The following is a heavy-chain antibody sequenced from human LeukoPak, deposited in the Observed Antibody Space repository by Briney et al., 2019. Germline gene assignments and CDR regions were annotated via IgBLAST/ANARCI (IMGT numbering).Heavy chain of an antibody. J-gene: IGHJ4*02. Sequence: ASVKVSCKASGGTFSSYAISWVRQARGQGLEWMGRIIPILGIANYAQKFQGRVTITADKSTSTAYMELSSLRSEDTAVYYCARDGWEGRYFDWLLFYWGQGTLVTVSS. V-gene: IGHV1-69*04. CDR3: ARDGWEGRYFDWLLFY. CDR2: IIPILGIA. CDR1: GGTFSSYA. D-gene: IGHD3-9*01.